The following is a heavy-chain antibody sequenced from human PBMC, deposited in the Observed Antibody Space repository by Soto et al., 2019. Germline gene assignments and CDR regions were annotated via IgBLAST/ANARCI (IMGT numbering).Heavy chain of an antibody. CDR2: INHSGST. D-gene: IGHD6-13*01. Sequence: PSETLSLTCAVYGGSFSGYYWSWIRQPPGKGLEWIGEINHSGSTNYNPSLKSRVTISVDTSKNQFSLKLSSVTAADTAVYYCARGYGIAAAVMYYFGYWGQGTLVTVSS. CDR3: ARGYGIAAAVMYYFGY. CDR1: GGSFSGYY. V-gene: IGHV4-34*01. J-gene: IGHJ4*02.